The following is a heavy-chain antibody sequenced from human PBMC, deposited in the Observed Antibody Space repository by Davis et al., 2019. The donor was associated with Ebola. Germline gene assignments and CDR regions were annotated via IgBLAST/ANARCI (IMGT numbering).Heavy chain of an antibody. J-gene: IGHJ4*02. Sequence: SETLSLTCSVSGGSISSSGYNWGWVRQPPGKGLEWLGSIYYTGSTYYNPSLKSRVAMSVDTSKNQFSLKLSSVTAADTAVYYCARHASSGWYVDYWGQGTLVTVSS. V-gene: IGHV4-39*01. CDR2: IYYTGST. CDR3: ARHASSGWYVDY. D-gene: IGHD6-19*01. CDR1: GGSISSSGYN.